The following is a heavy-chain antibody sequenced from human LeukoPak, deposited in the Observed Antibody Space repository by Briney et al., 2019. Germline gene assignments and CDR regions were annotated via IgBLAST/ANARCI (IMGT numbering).Heavy chain of an antibody. CDR2: INHSGST. V-gene: IGHV4-34*01. Sequence: SETLSLTCAVYGGSFSGYYWSWIRQPPGKGLEWIGEINHSGSTNYNPSLKSRVTISVDTSKNQFSLKLSSVTAADTAVYYCAGGVDSSWYEDYWGQGTLVTVSS. J-gene: IGHJ4*02. CDR3: AGGVDSSWYEDY. D-gene: IGHD6-13*01. CDR1: GGSFSGYY.